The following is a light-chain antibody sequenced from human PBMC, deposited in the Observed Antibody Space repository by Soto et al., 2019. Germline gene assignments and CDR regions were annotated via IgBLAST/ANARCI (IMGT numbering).Light chain of an antibody. J-gene: IGLJ2*01. CDR1: SSDVGGYNY. V-gene: IGLV2-14*01. CDR2: DVS. Sequence: QSVLTQPASVSGSPGQSITISCTGTSSDVGGYNYGSWYQQHPGKAPKLMIYDVSNRPSGVSNRFSGSKSGNTASLTISGLQAEYEADYYCSSYTSSSTLDVVFGGGTEVTVL. CDR3: SSYTSSSTLDVV.